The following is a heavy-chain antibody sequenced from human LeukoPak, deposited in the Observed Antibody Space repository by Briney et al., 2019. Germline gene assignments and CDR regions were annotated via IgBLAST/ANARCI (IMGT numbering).Heavy chain of an antibody. J-gene: IGHJ6*02. Sequence: GGSLRLSCTVSGFTSDDHAMHWVRQASGKGLEWVAGIMWRSGSTGYGDSVKGRFTISRDNAKKSLYLQMNGLRVEDTAFYYCTKDLTPGGADVWGQGTTVTVSS. CDR3: TKDLTPGGADV. D-gene: IGHD3-10*01. V-gene: IGHV3-9*02. CDR2: IMWRSGST. CDR1: GFTSDDHA.